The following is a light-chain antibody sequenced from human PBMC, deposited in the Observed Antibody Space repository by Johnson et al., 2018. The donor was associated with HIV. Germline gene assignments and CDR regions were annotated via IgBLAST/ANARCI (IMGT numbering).Light chain of an antibody. CDR3: GTWDSSLILYV. CDR2: ENN. V-gene: IGLV1-51*02. J-gene: IGLJ1*01. CDR1: SSNIGNNY. Sequence: QSVLTQPPSVSAAPGQKVTISCSGSSSNIGNNYVSWYQQLPGTAPKLLIYENNKRPSGIPDRFSGSKSGTSATLGITGLQNGDEADYYCGTWDSSLILYVFGTGTKVTVL.